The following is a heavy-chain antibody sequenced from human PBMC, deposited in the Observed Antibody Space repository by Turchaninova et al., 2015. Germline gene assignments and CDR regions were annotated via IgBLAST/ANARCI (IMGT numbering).Heavy chain of an antibody. J-gene: IGHJ1*01. CDR2: IKTKSDGGKT. CDR3: VRSSWGVAEYFHN. V-gene: IGHV3-15*01. Sequence: EVQLVESGGGLVKPGGSLRLSCVASGFIFRNAWMNWFRQAPGKGLGWVGRIKTKSDGGKTEYAAPGKGRLTISKDESKNTLYLQMNGLEGEDTAVYYCVRSSWGVAEYFHNWGQGTLVTVSS. D-gene: IGHD6-13*01. CDR1: GFIFRNAW.